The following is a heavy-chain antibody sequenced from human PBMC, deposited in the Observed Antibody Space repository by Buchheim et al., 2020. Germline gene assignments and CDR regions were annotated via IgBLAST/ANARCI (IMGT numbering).Heavy chain of an antibody. V-gene: IGHV4-39*01. Sequence: QVQLQESGPGLLKPSETLSLTCTVSGGSISTTTYYWDWIRQSPGKGLEWIGNVHYTGTTYYNPSLKSRATMSVDTSKNQFSLKLISVTAADTALYYCARYSDAYNFFDYWGQGTL. J-gene: IGHJ4*02. CDR2: VHYTGTT. CDR3: ARYSDAYNFFDY. CDR1: GGSISTTTYY. D-gene: IGHD5-24*01.